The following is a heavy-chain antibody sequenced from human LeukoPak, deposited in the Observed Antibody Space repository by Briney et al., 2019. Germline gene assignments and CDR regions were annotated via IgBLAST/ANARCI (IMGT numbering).Heavy chain of an antibody. V-gene: IGHV3-23*01. CDR1: GFTFSSYA. CDR3: ARQRVGFFRS. CDR2: ISIDGGRT. Sequence: GGSLRLSCAASGFTFSSYAMSWVRQAPGKGPEWVSTISIDGGRTYYADSVKGRFTVSRDTSKNTLYLQMNSLRAEDTAVYYCARQRVGFFRSWGQGTLVTVSS. D-gene: IGHD1-1*01. J-gene: IGHJ5*02.